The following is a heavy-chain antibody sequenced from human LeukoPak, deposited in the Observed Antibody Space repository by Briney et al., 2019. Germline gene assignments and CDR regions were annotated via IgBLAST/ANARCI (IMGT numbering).Heavy chain of an antibody. CDR1: GGSISSYY. J-gene: IGHJ4*02. CDR2: IYYRGST. V-gene: IGHV4-59*08. CDR3: ARHDNVGNYPLDY. D-gene: IGHD1-7*01. Sequence: SQTLSLTCTVSGGSISSYYWSWIRQPPGKGLEWIGYIYYRGSTNYNPSLKSRASISVDTPKNQFSLKLTSVTAADTAVYYCARHDNVGNYPLDYWGQGTLVTVSS.